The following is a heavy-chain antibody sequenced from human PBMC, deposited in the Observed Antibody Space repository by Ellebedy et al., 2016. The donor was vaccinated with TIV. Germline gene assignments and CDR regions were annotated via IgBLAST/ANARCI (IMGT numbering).Heavy chain of an antibody. V-gene: IGHV4-30-2*01. J-gene: IGHJ4*02. CDR1: GGAISSGGYS. CDR3: ATTTGVDY. CDR2: IYHSGST. D-gene: IGHD4-17*01. Sequence: SETLSLTCAVSGGAISSGGYSWSWIRQPPGKGLEWIGYIYHSGSTYNPSLKSRVTISVDTSKNQFSLKLSSVTAADTAVYYCATTTGVDYWGQGTLVTVSS.